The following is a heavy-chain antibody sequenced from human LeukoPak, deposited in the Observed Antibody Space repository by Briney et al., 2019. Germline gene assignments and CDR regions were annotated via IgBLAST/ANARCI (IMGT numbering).Heavy chain of an antibody. D-gene: IGHD3-10*02. Sequence: GGSLRLSCAASGFTFSSCGMHWVRQAPGKGLEGVAVVSYDGSNKYYADSVKGRFTISRDNAKNSLYLQMNSLRAEDTAVYYCAELGITMIGGVWGKGTTVTISS. V-gene: IGHV3-30*18. CDR3: AELGITMIGGV. CDR1: GFTFSSCG. CDR2: VSYDGSNK. J-gene: IGHJ6*04.